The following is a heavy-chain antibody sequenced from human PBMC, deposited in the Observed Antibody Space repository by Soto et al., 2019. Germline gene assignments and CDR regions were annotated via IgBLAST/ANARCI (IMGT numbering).Heavy chain of an antibody. V-gene: IGHV4-31*03. CDR3: ARAVSTHFDS. CDR1: GGSISSGGYY. D-gene: IGHD2-15*01. J-gene: IGHJ4*02. Sequence: PSETLSLTCTVSGGSISSGGYYWTWIRQHPGKGLEWVGAIYYSGSTYSNPSLKSRLTISVDTSKNQFSLTLSSMTDADTAVYYRARAVSTHFDSWGQGTLVTVSS. CDR2: IYYSGST.